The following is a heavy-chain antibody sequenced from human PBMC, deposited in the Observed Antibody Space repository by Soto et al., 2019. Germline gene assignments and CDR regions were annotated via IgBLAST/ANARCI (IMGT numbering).Heavy chain of an antibody. CDR1: GFTFDDYA. CDR2: ISWNSGSI. CDR3: AKDYAGYYSTTSCYSYFDY. J-gene: IGHJ4*02. D-gene: IGHD2-2*01. Sequence: EVQVVESGGDLVHPGRSLRLSCAASGFTFDDYAMHWVRQAPGKGLEWVSGISWNSGSIDYADSVKGRFTISRDNAKNSLYLQMNSLRAEDTALYYCAKDYAGYYSTTSCYSYFDYWGQGTLVTVSS. V-gene: IGHV3-9*01.